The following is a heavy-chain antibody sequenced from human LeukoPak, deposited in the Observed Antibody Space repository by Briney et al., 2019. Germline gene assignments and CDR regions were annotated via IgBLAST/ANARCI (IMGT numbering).Heavy chain of an antibody. Sequence: GGSLRLSCAASGLTFSSYGMHWVRQAPGKGLAGVAVISYDGSNKYYADSVNGRFTISRDNSKNTLYLQMNSLRAEDTAVYYCAKDRVAYSSSPNYFDYWGQGTLVTVSS. J-gene: IGHJ4*02. D-gene: IGHD6-13*01. CDR1: GLTFSSYG. CDR2: ISYDGSNK. CDR3: AKDRVAYSSSPNYFDY. V-gene: IGHV3-30*18.